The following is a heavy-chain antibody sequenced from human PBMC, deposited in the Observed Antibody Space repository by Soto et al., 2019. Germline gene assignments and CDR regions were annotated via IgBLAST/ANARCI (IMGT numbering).Heavy chain of an antibody. CDR1: GFTFSRDG. D-gene: IGHD4-17*01. CDR2: ITDNGRST. V-gene: IGHV3-23*01. J-gene: IGHJ4*02. CDR3: AKERATTTAFDY. Sequence: EVQLLESGGGLVQGGGSLRLSCAASGFTFSRDGMSWVRQAPGKGLEWVSLITDNGRSTYYADSVKGRFTISRDNTKNTLFLQMNSLRAEDTAVYYCAKERATTTAFDYWGQGALVTVSS.